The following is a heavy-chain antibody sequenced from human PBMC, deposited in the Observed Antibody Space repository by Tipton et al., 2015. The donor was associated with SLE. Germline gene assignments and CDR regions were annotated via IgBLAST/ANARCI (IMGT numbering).Heavy chain of an antibody. V-gene: IGHV3-30*18. CDR2: ISNDGSDK. CDR1: GFDFSGYG. D-gene: IGHD3-10*01. CDR3: AKDRAFGDGLWDFGS. J-gene: IGHJ4*02. Sequence: QLVQSGGGVVQPGRSLRLSCVASGFDFSGYGMHWVRQAPGKGLEWVALISNDGSDKFYTDSVKGRFTISRENAKNSLYLQMNSLRAEDTAIYYCAKDRAFGDGLWDFGSWGQGTLVTVSS.